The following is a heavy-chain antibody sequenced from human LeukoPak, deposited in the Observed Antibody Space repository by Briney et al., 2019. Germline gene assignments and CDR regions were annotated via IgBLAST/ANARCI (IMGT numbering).Heavy chain of an antibody. CDR3: ARYYYDSSGSESNAFDI. J-gene: IGHJ3*02. CDR2: IY. V-gene: IGHV5-51*01. CDR1: GYSFTSYW. D-gene: IGHD3-22*01. Sequence: GESLKISCKGSGYSFTSYWIGWVRQMPGKGLEWMGIIYSPSFQGQVTISADKSIITAYLQWSSLKASDTAMYYCARYYYDSSGSESNAFDIWGQGTMVTVSS.